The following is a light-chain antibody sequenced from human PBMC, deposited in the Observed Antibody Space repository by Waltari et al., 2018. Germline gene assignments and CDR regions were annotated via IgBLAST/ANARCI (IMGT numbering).Light chain of an antibody. CDR3: QSDDSSLSGYV. CDR1: SSNIGAGYD. Sequence: QSVLTQPPSVSGAPGPRVPIPCTGSSSNIGAGYDVHWYQQLPGTAPKLLIYGTSTLPSGAPDRFAGSKSGTSASLAITGLQAEDEADYYCQSDDSSLSGYVFGTGTKVTVL. J-gene: IGLJ1*01. CDR2: GTS. V-gene: IGLV1-40*01.